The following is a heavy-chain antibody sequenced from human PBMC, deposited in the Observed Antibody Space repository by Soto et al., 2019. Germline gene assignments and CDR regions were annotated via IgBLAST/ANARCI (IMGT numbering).Heavy chain of an antibody. V-gene: IGHV3-33*01. J-gene: IGHJ6*02. D-gene: IGHD6-13*01. CDR3: ARDPVAAAGTVHYLYNGMDV. CDR2: IWYDGSNE. Sequence: QVQLVESGGGVVQPGRSLRLSCEASGFTFRNYGMHWVRQAPGKGLEWVAVIWYDGSNEDYADSVKGRFTISRDNSKSTLYMQMNSLRGEDTAVYYCARDPVAAAGTVHYLYNGMDVWGQGTTVTVSS. CDR1: GFTFRNYG.